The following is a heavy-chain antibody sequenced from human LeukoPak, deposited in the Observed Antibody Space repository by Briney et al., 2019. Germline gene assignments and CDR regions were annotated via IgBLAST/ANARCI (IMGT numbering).Heavy chain of an antibody. J-gene: IGHJ4*02. Sequence: GGSLRLSCAASGFTFSSYPMHWVRQAPGKGLEWLAVISYDGSEKHYADPVKGRFTISRDNSKNTVYLQMSSLRDEDTAVYYCAREGSSGYYPYWGQGILVTVSS. CDR3: AREGSSGYYPY. D-gene: IGHD3-22*01. CDR2: ISYDGSEK. V-gene: IGHV3-30-3*01. CDR1: GFTFSSYP.